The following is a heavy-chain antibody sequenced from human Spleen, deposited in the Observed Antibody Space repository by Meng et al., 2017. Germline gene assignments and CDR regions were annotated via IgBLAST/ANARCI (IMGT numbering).Heavy chain of an antibody. CDR1: GYTFTDYN. CDR3: ARENKNPPSDAFDI. J-gene: IGHJ3*02. Sequence: ASVKVSCKASGYTFTDYNIHWVRQAPGQGLQWMGRIDPNSGDTYYSEKFQGRVTMTRDTSISTAYMELSRLKSDDTDVYYCARENKNPPSDAFDIWGQGTMVTVSS. V-gene: IGHV1-2*05. D-gene: IGHD1/OR15-1a*01. CDR2: IDPNSGDT.